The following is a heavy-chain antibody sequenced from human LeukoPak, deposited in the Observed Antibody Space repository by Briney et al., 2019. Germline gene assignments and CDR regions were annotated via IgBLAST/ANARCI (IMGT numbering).Heavy chain of an antibody. CDR1: GFTVSSNY. CDR2: ISGSGDRT. J-gene: IGHJ6*04. Sequence: GGSLRLSCAASGFTVSSNYMSWVRQAPGKGLEWVSVISGSGDRTYYADSVKGRFTISRDNSKNTLYLQMNSLRAEDTAVYYCAKASGAGSDVWGKGTTVTVSS. V-gene: IGHV3-23*01. CDR3: AKASGAGSDV. D-gene: IGHD1-26*01.